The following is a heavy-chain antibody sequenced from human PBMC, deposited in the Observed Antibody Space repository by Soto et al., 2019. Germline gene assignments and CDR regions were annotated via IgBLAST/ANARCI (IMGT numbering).Heavy chain of an antibody. CDR3: AREPDYYDILTGYYPYGMDA. Sequence: GGSLRLSFAASGFTFSSCWMHWVRQSPGKGLGWVSRMNSDGSSTSYAASGKGRFTISRDNAKNKLYLQMNSLRAEDTAVYYSAREPDYYDILTGYYPYGMDAWGQGTTVTVSS. CDR1: GFTFSSCW. CDR2: MNSDGSST. J-gene: IGHJ6*02. D-gene: IGHD3-9*01. V-gene: IGHV3-74*01.